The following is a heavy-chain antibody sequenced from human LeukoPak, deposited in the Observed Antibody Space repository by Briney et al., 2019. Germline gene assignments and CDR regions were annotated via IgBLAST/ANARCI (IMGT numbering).Heavy chain of an antibody. CDR3: ARDFQWPPAGMDV. CDR1: GGTFSSYA. CDR2: IIPIFGTA. D-gene: IGHD6-19*01. V-gene: IGHV1-69*01. J-gene: IGHJ6*02. Sequence: GASVKVSCKASGGTFSSYAISWVRQAPGQGLEWMGEIIPIFGTANYAQKFQGRVTITADESTSTAYMELSSLRSEDTAVYYCARDFQWPPAGMDVWGQGATVTVSS.